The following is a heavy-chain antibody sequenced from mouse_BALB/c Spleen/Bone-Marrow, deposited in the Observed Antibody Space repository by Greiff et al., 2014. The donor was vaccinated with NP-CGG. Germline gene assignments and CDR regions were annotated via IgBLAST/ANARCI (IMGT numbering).Heavy chain of an antibody. CDR1: GYTFTSYT. V-gene: IGHV1-4*01. CDR2: INPSSDYT. CDR3: AREGLRAWFVY. J-gene: IGHJ3*01. Sequence: QVQLQQPGAELARPGASVKMSCKASGYTFTSYTIHWVKQGPGQGLEWIGYINPSSDYTNYNQKFKDKATLTADKSSSTAYMQLSSLTSEDSAVYYCAREGLRAWFVYWGQGTLVTVSA. D-gene: IGHD2-4*01.